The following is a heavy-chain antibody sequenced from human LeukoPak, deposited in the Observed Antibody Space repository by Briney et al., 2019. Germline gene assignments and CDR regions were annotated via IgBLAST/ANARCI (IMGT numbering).Heavy chain of an antibody. CDR1: IDSFSNYH. Sequence: SETLSLTCAVYIDSFSNYHWNWVRQTPAKGTEWIGEVNESGGTNISPSLRSRVILSVDTSKNQFSLKPSSVTAADTAVYYCARDGSGEGAFDIWGQGTMVTVSS. CDR3: ARDGSGEGAFDI. V-gene: IGHV4-34*01. D-gene: IGHD2-15*01. CDR2: VNESGGT. J-gene: IGHJ3*02.